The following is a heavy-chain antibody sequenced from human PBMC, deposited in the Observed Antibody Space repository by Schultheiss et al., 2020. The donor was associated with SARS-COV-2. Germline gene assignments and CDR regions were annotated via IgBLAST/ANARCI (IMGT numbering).Heavy chain of an antibody. CDR1: GYSFTNYW. CDR3: ARTSGYSYGH. Sequence: GESLKISCKGSGYSFTNYWIGWVRQMPGKGLEWMGIIYPADSNTKYSPSFQGHVTISADKSISTAYLQWSSLKASDTAMYYCARTSGYSYGHWGQGTLVTVSS. V-gene: IGHV5-51*01. D-gene: IGHD5-18*01. CDR2: IYPADSNT. J-gene: IGHJ4*02.